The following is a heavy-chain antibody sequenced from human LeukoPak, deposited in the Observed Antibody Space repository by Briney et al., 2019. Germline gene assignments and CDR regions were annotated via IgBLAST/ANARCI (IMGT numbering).Heavy chain of an antibody. Sequence: GGSLRLSCAASGFTFSSYAMHWVRQAPGKGLEWVAVISYDGSNKYYADSVKGRCTVSRDDSKNTLYLQMNSLRAEDTAVYYCAKDQTRYSNSGYYYFYYMDVWGKGTTVTVSS. CDR2: ISYDGSNK. J-gene: IGHJ6*03. V-gene: IGHV3-30-3*02. CDR1: GFTFSSYA. CDR3: AKDQTRYSNSGYYYFYYMDV. D-gene: IGHD4-11*01.